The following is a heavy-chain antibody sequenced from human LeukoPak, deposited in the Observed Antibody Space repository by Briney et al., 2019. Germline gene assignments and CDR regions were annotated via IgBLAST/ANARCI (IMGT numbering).Heavy chain of an antibody. CDR3: ARALSDYYDSSGLDY. V-gene: IGHV3-23*01. D-gene: IGHD3-22*01. J-gene: IGHJ4*02. Sequence: GGSLRLSCAASGFTFSNFALSWVRQAPGKGLEWVSAIDSSGLRTFYADSVKGRFTISRDNSKNTLYLQMNSLRAEDTAVYYCARALSDYYDSSGLDYWGQGTLVTVSS. CDR2: IDSSGLRT. CDR1: GFTFSNFA.